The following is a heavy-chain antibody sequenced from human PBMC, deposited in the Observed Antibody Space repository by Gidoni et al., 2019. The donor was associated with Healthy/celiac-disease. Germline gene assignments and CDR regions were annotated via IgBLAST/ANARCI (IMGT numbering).Heavy chain of an antibody. Sequence: ISRDNSKNTLYLQMNSLRAEDTAVYYCARGSRCGGDCYPDAFDIWGQGTMVTVSS. V-gene: IGHV3-30*07. J-gene: IGHJ3*02. D-gene: IGHD2-21*02. CDR3: ARGSRCGGDCYPDAFDI.